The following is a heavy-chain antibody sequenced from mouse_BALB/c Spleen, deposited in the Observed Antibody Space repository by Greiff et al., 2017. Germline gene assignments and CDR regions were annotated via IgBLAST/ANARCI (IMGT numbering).Heavy chain of an antibody. Sequence: EVKVVESGGGLVQPGGSLRLSCATSGFTFTDYYMSWVRQPPGKALEWLGFIRNKANGYTTEYSASVKGRFTISRDNSQSILYLQMNTLRAEDSATYYCARGIYYYGSSFDYWGQGTTLTVSS. CDR2: IRNKANGYTT. J-gene: IGHJ2*01. CDR3: ARGIYYYGSSFDY. V-gene: IGHV7-3*02. CDR1: GFTFTDYY. D-gene: IGHD1-1*01.